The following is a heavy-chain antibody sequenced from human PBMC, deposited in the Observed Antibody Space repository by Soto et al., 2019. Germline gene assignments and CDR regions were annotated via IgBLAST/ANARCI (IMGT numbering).Heavy chain of an antibody. CDR2: INHSGST. CDR3: ARGRGYCSGGSCYLNYYYYYMDV. D-gene: IGHD2-15*01. CDR1: GGSFSVYY. J-gene: IGHJ6*03. Sequence: ETLSLTCAVYGGSFSVYYWSWIRQPPGQGLEWIGEINHSGSTNYNPSLKSRVTISVDTSKNQFSLKLSSVTAADTAVYYCARGRGYCSGGSCYLNYYYYYMDVWGKGTTVTVSS. V-gene: IGHV4-34*01.